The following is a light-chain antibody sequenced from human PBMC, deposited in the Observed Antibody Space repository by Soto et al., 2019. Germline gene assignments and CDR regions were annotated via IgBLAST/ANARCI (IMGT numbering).Light chain of an antibody. CDR3: QQRSNWLIT. CDR2: DAS. CDR1: QSVYSY. J-gene: IGKJ5*01. V-gene: IGKV3-11*01. Sequence: EIVLTQSPATLSLSPGEGATLSCRASQSVYSYLAWYQQKPGQAPRLLIYDASNRATGIPARFRGSGSGTDFTLTISSLEPEDFAVYYCQQRSNWLITFGQGTRLEIK.